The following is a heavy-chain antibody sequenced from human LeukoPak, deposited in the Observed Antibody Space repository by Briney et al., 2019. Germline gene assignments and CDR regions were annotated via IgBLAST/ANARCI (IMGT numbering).Heavy chain of an antibody. D-gene: IGHD6-13*01. J-gene: IGHJ4*02. CDR3: ARGPNSSSWIYYFDY. V-gene: IGHV3-48*03. CDR2: ISSSASSI. CDR1: GFTFSHYE. Sequence: GGSLRLSCAASGFTFSHYEMNWVRQAPGKGLEWLSYISSSASSIYYADSVKGRFTISRDNAKKSVYLQVNSLRAEDTAVYYCARGPNSSSWIYYFDYWGQGTLVTVSS.